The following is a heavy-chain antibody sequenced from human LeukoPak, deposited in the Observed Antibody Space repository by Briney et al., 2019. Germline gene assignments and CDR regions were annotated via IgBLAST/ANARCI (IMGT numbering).Heavy chain of an antibody. D-gene: IGHD5-24*01. V-gene: IGHV3-23*01. CDR1: GFTFSGYA. J-gene: IGHJ2*01. CDR3: AKVPDGTPRGYWYFDL. CDR2: ISSSGGST. Sequence: GGSLRLSCAASGFTFSGYAMAWVRQAPGKGLEWVSTISSSGGSTYYADSVKGRFSISRDNSNNTLFVQMTSLRDDDTAVFYCAKVPDGTPRGYWYFDLWGRGTLVTVSS.